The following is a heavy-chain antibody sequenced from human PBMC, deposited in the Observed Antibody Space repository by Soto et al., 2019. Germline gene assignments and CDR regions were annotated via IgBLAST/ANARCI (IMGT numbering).Heavy chain of an antibody. CDR1: GFSLANYP. J-gene: IGHJ4*02. V-gene: IGHV3-48*02. CDR2: SSPRGDTI. D-gene: IGHD6-19*01. CDR3: AKGPHTNVGWPYYFES. Sequence: GGSLRLSCVASGFSLANYPMNWVRQTPGRGLEWISYSSPRGDTIYYADSVEGRFTISRDNARNSLSLHMSSLRDEDSALYYCAKGPHTNVGWPYYFESWGQGVPVTVSS.